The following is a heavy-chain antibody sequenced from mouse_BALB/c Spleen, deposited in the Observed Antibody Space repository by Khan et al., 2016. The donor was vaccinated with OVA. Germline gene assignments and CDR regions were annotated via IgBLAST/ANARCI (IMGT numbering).Heavy chain of an antibody. Sequence: DLVKPGASVKLSCKASGYTFTSYWINWIKQRPGQGLEWIGRIAPGSGSSSYNENFKGKATLTLDTSSSTAYIQLSSLSSEDSAVFFGASENDGGRICYAIDYWGQGTALTVSS. J-gene: IGHJ4*01. CDR2: IAPGSGSS. D-gene: IGHD1-2*01. V-gene: IGHV1S41*01. CDR1: GYTFTSYW. CDR3: ASENDGGRICYAIDY.